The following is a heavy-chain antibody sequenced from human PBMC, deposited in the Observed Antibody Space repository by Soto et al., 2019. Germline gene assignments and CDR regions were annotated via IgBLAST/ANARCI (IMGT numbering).Heavy chain of an antibody. CDR1: GYTFTGYY. CDR3: ARDSSGWSKPDD. D-gene: IGHD6-19*01. J-gene: IGHJ4*02. Sequence: ASVTVSCKASGYTFTGYYMHWVRQAPGQGLEWMGWINPNSGGTNYAQKFQGRVTMTRDTSISTAYMELSRLRSDDTAVYYCARDSSGWSKPDDWGQGPLVSVSS. V-gene: IGHV1-2*02. CDR2: INPNSGGT.